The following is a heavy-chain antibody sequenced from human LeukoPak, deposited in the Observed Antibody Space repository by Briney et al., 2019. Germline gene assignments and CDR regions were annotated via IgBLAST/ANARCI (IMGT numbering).Heavy chain of an antibody. J-gene: IGHJ4*02. CDR2: IYTSGST. CDR3: ARVLTDYYDSSGYYTRPYFDY. Sequence: SETLSLTCTVSGGSISSGGYYWSWIRQPAGKGLEWIGRIYTSGSTNYNPSLKSRVTISVDTSKNQFSLKLSSVTAADTAVYYCARVLTDYYDSSGYYTRPYFDYWGQGTLVTVSS. V-gene: IGHV4-61*02. D-gene: IGHD3-22*01. CDR1: GGSISSGGYY.